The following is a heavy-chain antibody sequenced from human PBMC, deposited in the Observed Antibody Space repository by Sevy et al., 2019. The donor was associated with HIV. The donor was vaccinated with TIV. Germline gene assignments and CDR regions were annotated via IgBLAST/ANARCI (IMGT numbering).Heavy chain of an antibody. CDR2: ISYDGSNK. CDR3: ARDTNLFGVPRNYYYYYGMDV. CDR1: GFTFSSYA. V-gene: IGHV3-30*04. D-gene: IGHD3-3*01. Sequence: GGSLRLSCAASGFTFSSYAMHWVRQAPGKGLEWVAVISYDGSNKYYANSVKGRFTISRGNSKNTLYLQMNSLRAADTAVYYCARDTNLFGVPRNYYYYYGMDVWGQGTTVTVSS. J-gene: IGHJ6*02.